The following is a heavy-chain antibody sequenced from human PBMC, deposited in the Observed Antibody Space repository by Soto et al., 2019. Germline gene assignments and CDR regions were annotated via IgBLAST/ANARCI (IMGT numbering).Heavy chain of an antibody. V-gene: IGHV6-1*01. CDR2: TYYRSKWYN. Sequence: PSQTLSLTCAISGDSVSSNSAAWSWIRQSPSRGLEWLGRTYYRSKWYNDYAVSVKSRITINPDTSKNQFSLQLNSVTPEDTAVYYCARDRYLPAAAAQNWFDPWGQGTLVTVSS. D-gene: IGHD6-13*01. J-gene: IGHJ5*02. CDR1: GDSVSSNSAA. CDR3: ARDRYLPAAAAQNWFDP.